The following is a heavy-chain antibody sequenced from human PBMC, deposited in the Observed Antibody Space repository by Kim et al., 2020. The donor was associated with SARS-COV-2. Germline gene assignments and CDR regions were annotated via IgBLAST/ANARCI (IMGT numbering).Heavy chain of an antibody. CDR1: GYTFTSYS. CDR3: ARFRGNWNYLDNY. CDR2: IIPYNGKT. V-gene: IGHV1-18*01. J-gene: IGHJ4*02. D-gene: IGHD1-7*01. Sequence: ASVKVSCKASGYTFTSYSISWVRQAPGQGLEWMGWIIPYNGKTNYAENLQGRVTMTSDTSPSTAYMELRRLRSDDTAVYFCARFRGNWNYLDNYWGQGTLVTVSS.